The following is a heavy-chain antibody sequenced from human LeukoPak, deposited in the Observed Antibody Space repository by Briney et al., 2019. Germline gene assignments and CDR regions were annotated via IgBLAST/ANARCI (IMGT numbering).Heavy chain of an antibody. V-gene: IGHV3-23*01. J-gene: IGHJ4*02. Sequence: GGSLRLSCAASGFTFSSYAMSWVRQAPGKGLEWVSAISGSGGSTYYADSVKGRFTISRDNSKNTLYLQMNSLRAEDTAVYYCAKDLEGAAAARGPLDYWGQGTLVTVSS. CDR2: ISGSGGST. CDR1: GFTFSSYA. D-gene: IGHD6-13*01. CDR3: AKDLEGAAAARGPLDY.